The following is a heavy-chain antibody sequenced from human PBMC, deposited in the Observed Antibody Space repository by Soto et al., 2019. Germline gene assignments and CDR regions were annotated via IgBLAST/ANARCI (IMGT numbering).Heavy chain of an antibody. Sequence: LRLSCAASGFTFSDYYMSWIRQAPGKGLEWVSYISSSGSTIYYADSVKGRFTISRDNAKNSLYLQMNSLRAEDTAVYYCARSWWDYYYYYGKDVWGQGTTVTVSS. J-gene: IGHJ6*02. CDR1: GFTFSDYY. CDR3: ARSWWDYYYYYGKDV. V-gene: IGHV3-11*01. CDR2: ISSSGSTI. D-gene: IGHD2-8*02.